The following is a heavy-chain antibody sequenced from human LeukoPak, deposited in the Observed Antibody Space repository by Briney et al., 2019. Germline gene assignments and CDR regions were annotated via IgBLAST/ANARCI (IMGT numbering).Heavy chain of an antibody. CDR3: ARLSDTAMVQDTILFDY. CDR1: GGSFSGYS. J-gene: IGHJ4*02. CDR2: INHTGST. Sequence: SETLSLTCAVYGGSFSGYSWSWIRQPPGEGLEWIGEINHTGSTNYNPSLKSRVSISVDTSKNQFSLKLSSVTAADTAVYYCARLSDTAMVQDTILFDYWGQGTLVTVSS. V-gene: IGHV4-34*01. D-gene: IGHD5-18*01.